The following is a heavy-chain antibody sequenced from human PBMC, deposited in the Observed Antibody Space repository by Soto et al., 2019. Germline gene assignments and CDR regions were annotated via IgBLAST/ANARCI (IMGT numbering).Heavy chain of an antibody. Sequence: SDTLCLTCAVYGGPVNGYDWNGIRQPPGKGLEGIGEINHTGVTHYNASLNSRGTMSVDTSKNQLSLRWSSVTAADTAIYYCATRITVFGLLIPPFDPWGQGTQVTVPQ. V-gene: IGHV4-34*01. CDR3: ATRITVFGLLIPPFDP. CDR2: INHTGVT. D-gene: IGHD3-3*01. J-gene: IGHJ5*02. CDR1: GGPVNGYD.